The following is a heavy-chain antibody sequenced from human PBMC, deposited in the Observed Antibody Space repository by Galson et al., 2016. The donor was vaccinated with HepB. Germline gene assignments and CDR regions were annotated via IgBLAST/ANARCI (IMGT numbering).Heavy chain of an antibody. CDR3: VLKPQEAGSYSGY. Sequence: SLRLSCAASGFTFRTYWMSWVRQAPGKGLEWVANMNPDGSQENYVDSVKGRFTISRDNAKNSLYLQKNTLRAEDTALYYCVLKPQEAGSYSGYWGQGTLVTVSS. J-gene: IGHJ4*02. V-gene: IGHV3-7*01. D-gene: IGHD2-21*01. CDR1: GFTFRTYW. CDR2: MNPDGSQE.